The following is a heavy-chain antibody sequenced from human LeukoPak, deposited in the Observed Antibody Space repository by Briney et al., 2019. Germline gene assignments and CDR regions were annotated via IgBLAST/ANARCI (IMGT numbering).Heavy chain of an antibody. D-gene: IGHD5-18*01. J-gene: IGHJ4*02. Sequence: PSETLSLTCTVSGGSIRSFYWSWVRQPAGKGLEWIGRIYTSGTTSYNPSVKSRVTMSVDTSKNQFFLRLSSVTAADTAVYYCASSSAMVTHSFDYWGQGTLVTVSS. CDR1: GGSIRSFY. CDR2: IYTSGTT. CDR3: ASSSAMVTHSFDY. V-gene: IGHV4-4*07.